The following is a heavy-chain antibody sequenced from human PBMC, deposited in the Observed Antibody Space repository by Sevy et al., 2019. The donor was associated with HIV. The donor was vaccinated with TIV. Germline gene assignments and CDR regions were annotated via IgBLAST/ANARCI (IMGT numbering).Heavy chain of an antibody. CDR1: GYSLTELS. D-gene: IGHD3-22*01. V-gene: IGHV1-24*01. CDR2: FDPEDGET. Sequence: ASVKVSCKVSGYSLTELSMHWVRQAPGKGLEWMGRFDPEDGETIYSQKFQGRFTMTEDTSTDTAYMQLSRLRSEDSALYYCGTARQYFSDNRGYFAYWGQGTLVTVSS. J-gene: IGHJ4*02. CDR3: GTARQYFSDNRGYFAY.